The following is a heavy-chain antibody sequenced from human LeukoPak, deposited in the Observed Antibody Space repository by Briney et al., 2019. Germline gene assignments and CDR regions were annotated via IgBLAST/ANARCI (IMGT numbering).Heavy chain of an antibody. Sequence: GGSLRLSCAASGFTFSNFGMHWVCQAPGKGLDWVALIPYDGSNKYYADSVKGRFTISRDNSKNTLYLQMSSLRAEDTAVYYCASRSMASDYWGQGTLVTVSS. CDR2: IPYDGSNK. V-gene: IGHV3-30*03. D-gene: IGHD2/OR15-2a*01. J-gene: IGHJ4*02. CDR1: GFTFSNFG. CDR3: ASRSMASDY.